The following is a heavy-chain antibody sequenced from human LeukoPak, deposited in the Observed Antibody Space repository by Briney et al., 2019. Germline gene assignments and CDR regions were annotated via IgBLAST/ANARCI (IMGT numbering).Heavy chain of an antibody. CDR2: IHTSGST. CDR3: ARRDISSGWSFDY. J-gene: IGHJ4*02. CDR1: GGPINNYH. Sequence: SETLSLTCTVSGGPINNYHWSWIRQPAGKGLEWIGQIHTSGSTNYNPPLKSRVTMSIDTPENQLSLTIRSVTAADTAVYYCARRDISSGWSFDYWGQGTLVTVSS. V-gene: IGHV4-4*07. D-gene: IGHD6-19*01.